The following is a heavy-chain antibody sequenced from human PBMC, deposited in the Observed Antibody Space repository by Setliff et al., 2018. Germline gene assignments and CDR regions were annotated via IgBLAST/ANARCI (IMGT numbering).Heavy chain of an antibody. Sequence: SETLSLTCTVSGGSISSYYWCWIRQPPGKGMEGIGYIYNSGSTNCNPSLNSRVTITVETSKNKNSLKLTSVTAADTAVYYCARPNGGDYAFDIWGQGRMVTVSS. V-gene: IGHV4-59*01. CDR1: GGSISSYY. CDR2: IYNSGST. D-gene: IGHD3-16*01. CDR3: ARPNGGDYAFDI. J-gene: IGHJ3*02.